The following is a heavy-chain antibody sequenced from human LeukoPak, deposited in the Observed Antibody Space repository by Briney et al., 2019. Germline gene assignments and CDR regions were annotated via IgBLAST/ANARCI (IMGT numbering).Heavy chain of an antibody. D-gene: IGHD6-13*01. CDR3: ACIAAAGDAFDI. V-gene: IGHV3-11*06. Sequence: GGSLRLSCAASGFTFSDYYMSWIRQAPGKGLEWVSSISSSSSYIYYADSVKGRFTISRDNAKNSLYLQMNSLRAEDTAVYYCACIAAAGDAFDIWGQGTMVTVSS. CDR2: ISSSSSYI. CDR1: GFTFSDYY. J-gene: IGHJ3*02.